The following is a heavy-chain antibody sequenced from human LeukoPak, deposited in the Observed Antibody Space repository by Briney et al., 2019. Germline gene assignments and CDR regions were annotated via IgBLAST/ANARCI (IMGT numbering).Heavy chain of an antibody. V-gene: IGHV1-8*02. CDR1: GGTFSSYA. Sequence: ASVKVSCKASGGTFSSYAISWVRQATGQGLEWMGWMNPNSGNTGYAQKFQGRVTMTRNTSISTAYMELSSLRSEDTAVYYCARVTMVRGVITDYWGQGTLVTVSS. J-gene: IGHJ4*02. D-gene: IGHD3-10*01. CDR2: MNPNSGNT. CDR3: ARVTMVRGVITDY.